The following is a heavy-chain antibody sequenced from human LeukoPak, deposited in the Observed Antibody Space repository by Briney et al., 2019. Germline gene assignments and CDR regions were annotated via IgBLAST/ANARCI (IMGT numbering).Heavy chain of an antibody. CDR2: INSDGSST. J-gene: IGHJ3*02. CDR1: GFTFSSYW. CDR3: ARENTVTGGLAFDI. D-gene: IGHD4-17*01. V-gene: IGHV3-74*01. Sequence: PGGSLRLSCAASGFTFSSYWMHWVRQAPGKGLVWVSRINSDGSSTSYADSVKGRFTISRDNAKNTLYLQMNSLRAEDTAVYYCARENTVTGGLAFDIWGQGTMVTVSS.